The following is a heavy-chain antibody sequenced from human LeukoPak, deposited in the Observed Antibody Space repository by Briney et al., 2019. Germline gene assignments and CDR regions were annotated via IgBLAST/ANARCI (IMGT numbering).Heavy chain of an antibody. CDR1: GDSVFSNTAA. Sequence: PSQTLSLTCAISGDSVFSNTAAWNWIRRSPSRGLEWLGRTYYRSKWYNDYAVSVKSRVTINPDTSKNQFSLQLISVTPEDTAVYYCAREVAGTYAFDIWGQGTMVTVSS. V-gene: IGHV6-1*01. CDR3: AREVAGTYAFDI. J-gene: IGHJ3*02. D-gene: IGHD1-14*01. CDR2: TYYRSKWYN.